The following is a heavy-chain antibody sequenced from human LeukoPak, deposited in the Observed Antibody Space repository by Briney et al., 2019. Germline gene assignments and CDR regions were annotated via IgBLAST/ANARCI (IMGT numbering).Heavy chain of an antibody. Sequence: GGSLRLSCVASGFIFSRYGMHWVRQAPGKGLEWVSAISGSGGSTYYADSVKGRFTISRDNSKNTLYLQMNSLRAEDTAVYYCAKLYSSSLRSYGMDVWGQGTTVTVSS. CDR3: AKLYSSSLRSYGMDV. J-gene: IGHJ6*02. CDR1: GFIFSRYG. V-gene: IGHV3-23*01. D-gene: IGHD6-13*01. CDR2: ISGSGGST.